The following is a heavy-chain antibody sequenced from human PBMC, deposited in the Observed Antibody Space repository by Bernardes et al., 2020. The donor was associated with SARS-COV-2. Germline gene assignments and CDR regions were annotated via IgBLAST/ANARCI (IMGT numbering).Heavy chain of an antibody. CDR1: GGSISSSSYY. Sequence: SETLSLTCTVSGGSISSSSYYWGWIRQPKGKELEWIGSIYYSGSTYYNPSLKSRVTISVDTSKNQFSLKLSSVTAADTAVYYCARQITFTMIVVVITTHFDYWGQGTLVTVSS. V-gene: IGHV4-39*01. CDR2: IYYSGST. D-gene: IGHD3-22*01. J-gene: IGHJ4*02. CDR3: ARQITFTMIVVVITTHFDY.